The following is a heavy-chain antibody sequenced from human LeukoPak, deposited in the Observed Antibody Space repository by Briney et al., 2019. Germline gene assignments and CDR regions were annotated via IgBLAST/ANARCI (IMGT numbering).Heavy chain of an antibody. J-gene: IGHJ4*02. D-gene: IGHD4-17*01. CDR2: ISGSGGST. V-gene: IGHV3-23*01. CDR3: SKKGQNGDYGKPD. Sequence: GGCLRLSCAASEFTFSSYGMSWVRQAPGKGLEWVSSISGSGGSTQYADSVQGRFAISRDNSKNTLYLQMNSLRADDTAVYYCSKKGQNGDYGKPDWGQGTLVTVSS. CDR1: EFTFSSYG.